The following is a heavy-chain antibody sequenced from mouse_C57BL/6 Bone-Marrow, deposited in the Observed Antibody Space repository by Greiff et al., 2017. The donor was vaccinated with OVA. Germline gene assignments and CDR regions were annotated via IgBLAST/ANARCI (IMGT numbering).Heavy chain of an antibody. V-gene: IGHV1-50*01. CDR3: ATQGY. J-gene: IGHJ2*01. CDR2: IDPSASYT. Sequence: QVQLQQSGAELVKPGASVKLSCKASGYTFTSYWMQWVKPRPGQGLEWIGEIDPSASYTNYNKKFKGKAPLTVDTSSSTAYMQLSSLTSEDSAVYYCATQGYWGKGTTLTVSS. CDR1: GYTFTSYW.